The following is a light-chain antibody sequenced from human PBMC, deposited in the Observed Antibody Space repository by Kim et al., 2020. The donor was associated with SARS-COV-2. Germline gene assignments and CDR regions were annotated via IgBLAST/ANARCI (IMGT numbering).Light chain of an antibody. V-gene: IGKV3-15*01. J-gene: IGKJ1*01. Sequence: EILMTQSPATLSVSPGETATLSCRASRSISGNLAWYQQKPGQGPRLLIYGASTRATGVAARFSGRGSGTEFTLTISGLQSEDLAVYYCQQCSDWPPAFGQGTKVDI. CDR2: GAS. CDR3: QQCSDWPPA. CDR1: RSISGN.